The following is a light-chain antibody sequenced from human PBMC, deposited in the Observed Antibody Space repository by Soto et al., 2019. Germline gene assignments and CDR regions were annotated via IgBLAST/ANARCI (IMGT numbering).Light chain of an antibody. CDR2: GAS. CDR3: QQFGRSSLYT. CDR1: QSLSGDY. J-gene: IGKJ2*01. Sequence: EIVLTQSPATLSLSPGERATLSCRASQSLSGDYLAWYQRKPGQPPRLLIYGASNRAAGIPDRFSGSGSGTDFTLTISRLRPEDFAVYYCQQFGRSSLYTFGQGTKLEIK. V-gene: IGKV3-20*01.